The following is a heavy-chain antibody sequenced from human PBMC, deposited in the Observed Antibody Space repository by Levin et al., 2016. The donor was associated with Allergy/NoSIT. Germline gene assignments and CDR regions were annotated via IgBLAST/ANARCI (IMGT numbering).Heavy chain of an antibody. CDR2: INSDGSST. Sequence: WIRQPPGKGLVWVSRINSDGSSTSYADSVKGRFTISRDNAKNTLYLQMNSLRAEDTAVYYCARDMGLPRPHGMDVWGQGTTVTVSS. CDR3: ARDMGLPRPHGMDV. V-gene: IGHV3-74*01. J-gene: IGHJ6*02. D-gene: IGHD1-7*01.